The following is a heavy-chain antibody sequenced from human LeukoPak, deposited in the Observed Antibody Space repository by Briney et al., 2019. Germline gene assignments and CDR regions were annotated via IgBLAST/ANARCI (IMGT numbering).Heavy chain of an antibody. CDR1: GGSFSGYY. J-gene: IGHJ5*02. CDR3: ARRKVGANWFDP. D-gene: IGHD1-26*01. Sequence: PSETLSLTCAVYGGSFSGYYWSWIRQPPGKGLEWIGEINHSGSTNYNPSLKSRVTMSVDTSKNQFSLKLSSVTAADTAVYFCARRKVGANWFDPWGQGTLVTVSS. CDR2: INHSGST. V-gene: IGHV4-34*01.